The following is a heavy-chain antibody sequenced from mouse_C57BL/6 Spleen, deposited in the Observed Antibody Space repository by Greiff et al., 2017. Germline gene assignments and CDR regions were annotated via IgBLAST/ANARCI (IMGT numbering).Heavy chain of an antibody. J-gene: IGHJ1*03. CDR2: IRNKANGYTT. CDR3: ARIYGNYGGDFGG. Sequence: EVKLVESGRGLVQPGGSLSLSCAASGFTFTAYYMSWVRQPPGKALAWLGFIRNKANGYTTEYSASVKGLFTSTRETSQSILYLQMNALRAEDSATYYGARIYGNYGGDFGGWGTVATVTV. CDR1: GFTFTAYY. D-gene: IGHD2-1*01. V-gene: IGHV7-3*01.